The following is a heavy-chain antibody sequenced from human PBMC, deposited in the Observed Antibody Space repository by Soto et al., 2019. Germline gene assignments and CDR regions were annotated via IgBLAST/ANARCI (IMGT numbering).Heavy chain of an antibody. D-gene: IGHD6-19*01. CDR1: GFTFSSYA. J-gene: IGHJ6*02. V-gene: IGHV3-23*01. CDR3: AKRAAGYSSGWSTGHYYYGMDV. CDR2: ISGSGGST. Sequence: GGSLRLSCAASGFTFSSYAMSWVRQAPGKGLEWVSAISGSGGSTYYADSVKGRFTISRDNSKNTLYLQMNSLRAEDTAVYYCAKRAAGYSSGWSTGHYYYGMDVWGQGTTVTVSS.